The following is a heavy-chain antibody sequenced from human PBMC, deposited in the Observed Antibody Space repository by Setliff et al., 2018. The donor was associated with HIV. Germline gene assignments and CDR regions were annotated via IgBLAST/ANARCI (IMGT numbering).Heavy chain of an antibody. J-gene: IGHJ3*02. V-gene: IGHV1-18*01. D-gene: IGHD1-26*01. CDR1: GYSFTSYG. Sequence: ASVKVSCKASGYSFTSYGLSWVRQAPGQGLEWMGSITTYNGGTNYAQKFQGRVTMTTDTSTSTAYMELRSLRSDDTAVYYCTRGGCSGAFLDAFDIWGQGTMVTVSS. CDR3: TRGGCSGAFLDAFDI. CDR2: ITTYNGGT.